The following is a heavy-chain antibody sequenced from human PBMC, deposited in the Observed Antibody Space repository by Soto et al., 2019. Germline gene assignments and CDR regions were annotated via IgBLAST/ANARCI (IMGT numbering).Heavy chain of an antibody. CDR1: GFTFRNHG. Sequence: QAQLVESGGGAVQPGRSLRLSCVASGFTFRNHGMHWVRQAPGKGLEWVAVISYNGKNENYADSLKGRFTISRDNSKNTVFLQMNSLTPEDTAVYYCAKDRNYLAIVKMATTGMDVWGQGTTVTVSS. J-gene: IGHJ6*02. CDR3: AKDRNYLAIVKMATTGMDV. CDR2: ISYNGKNE. D-gene: IGHD1-1*01. V-gene: IGHV3-30*18.